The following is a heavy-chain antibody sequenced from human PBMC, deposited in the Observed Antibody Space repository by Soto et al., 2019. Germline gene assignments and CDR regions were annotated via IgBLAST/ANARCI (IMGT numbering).Heavy chain of an antibody. D-gene: IGHD4-17*01. V-gene: IGHV2-5*02. J-gene: IGHJ6*02. CDR1: GFSLSTSGVG. Sequence: QITLKASGPTLVKPTQTLTLTCTFSGFSLSTSGVGVAWIRQPPGQALEWLALIYWDDDDRYSPSLKNRLTITKDTSKNQVVLTMTNMEPADTATYFCAHSWGTATAYYNGLDVWGQGTTVTVSS. CDR3: AHSWGTATAYYNGLDV. CDR2: IYWDDDD.